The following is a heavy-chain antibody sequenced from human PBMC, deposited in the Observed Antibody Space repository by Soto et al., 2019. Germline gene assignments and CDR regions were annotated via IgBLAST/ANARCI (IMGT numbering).Heavy chain of an antibody. CDR3: ARTVMPVGNLAAFDH. J-gene: IGHJ4*02. CDR2: IYNNGNT. V-gene: IGHV4-4*02. CDR1: DDSINISHW. Sequence: PSETVSLTCAVSDDSINISHWWNWVRQPPGKGLEWIAYIYNNGNTNYNPSLKSRATISVDTSKNQCSLKLTSVTAADSAVYFCARTVMPVGNLAAFDHWGQGVLVTVSS. D-gene: IGHD7-27*01.